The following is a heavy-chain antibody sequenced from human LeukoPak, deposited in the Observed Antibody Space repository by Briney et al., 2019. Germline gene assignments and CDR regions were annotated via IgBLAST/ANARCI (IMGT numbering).Heavy chain of an antibody. Sequence: PGESLKISCAASGFTFSSYSMNWVRQAPGKGLEWVSSISSSSSYIYYADSVKGRFTISRDNAKNSLYLQMNSLRAEDTAVYYCARDRDGYYEFDYWGQGTLVTVSS. V-gene: IGHV3-21*01. CDR1: GFTFSSYS. CDR3: ARDRDGYYEFDY. J-gene: IGHJ4*02. D-gene: IGHD3-22*01. CDR2: ISSSSSYI.